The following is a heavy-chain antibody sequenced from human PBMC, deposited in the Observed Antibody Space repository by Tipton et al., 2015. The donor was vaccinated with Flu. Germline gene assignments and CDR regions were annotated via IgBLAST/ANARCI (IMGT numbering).Heavy chain of an antibody. D-gene: IGHD6-19*01. V-gene: IGHV5-51*03. CDR1: GYTFTTSW. CDR2: IYPGDSDT. Sequence: VQLVQSGAEVKKAGESLKISCKTSGYTFTTSWIGWVRQMPGKGLEWMGIIYPGDSDTRYSPSFQGLVTISADKSITTAYLQWYSLRASDTAMYYCARTRGRTTGWYEGAYFWGQGTLVTVSS. CDR3: ARTRGRTTGWYEGAYF. J-gene: IGHJ4*02.